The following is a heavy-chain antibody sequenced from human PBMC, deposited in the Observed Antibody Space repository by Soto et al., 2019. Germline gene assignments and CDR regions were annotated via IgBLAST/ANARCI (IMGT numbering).Heavy chain of an antibody. Sequence: GGSLRLSCAASGFTFRNYWMTWVRQAPGKGLEWVANIKEDGSEKHYVDSVKGRFTISRDNAKNSLYLQMNSLRVEDTAVYFCSRDVVVGAKALNYWGQGALVTVSS. CDR1: GFTFRNYW. J-gene: IGHJ4*02. V-gene: IGHV3-7*01. CDR3: SRDVVVGAKALNY. D-gene: IGHD2-15*01. CDR2: IKEDGSEK.